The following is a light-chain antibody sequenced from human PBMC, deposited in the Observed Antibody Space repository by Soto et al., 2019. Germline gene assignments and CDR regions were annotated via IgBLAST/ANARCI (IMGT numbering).Light chain of an antibody. Sequence: QSALTQPPSVSGSPGQSVTISCTGTSTDFVSYNRVSWYQQPPGTAPKLMIYEVSKRPSGVPDRFSGSKSGNTASLTISGLQAADEADYYCSLYTSENAYV. J-gene: IGLJ1*01. V-gene: IGLV2-18*01. CDR2: EVS. CDR1: STDFVSYNR. CDR3: SLYTSENAYV.